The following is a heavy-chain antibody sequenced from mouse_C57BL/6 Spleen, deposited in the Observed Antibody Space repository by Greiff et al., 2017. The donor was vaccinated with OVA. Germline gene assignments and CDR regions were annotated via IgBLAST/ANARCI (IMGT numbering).Heavy chain of an antibody. Sequence: VQLQQSGPELVKPGASVKISCKASGYTFTDYYMNWVKQSHGKSLEWIGDINPNNGGTSYNQKFKGKATLTVDKSSSTAYMELRRLTSEDSAVYYCARWNIYYDYWGQGTTLTVSS. D-gene: IGHD1-1*01. J-gene: IGHJ2*01. CDR3: ARWNIYYDY. CDR1: GYTFTDYY. CDR2: INPNNGGT. V-gene: IGHV1-26*01.